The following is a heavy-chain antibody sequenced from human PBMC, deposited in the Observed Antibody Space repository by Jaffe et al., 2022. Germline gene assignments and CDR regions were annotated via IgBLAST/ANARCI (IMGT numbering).Heavy chain of an antibody. J-gene: IGHJ6*03. CDR1: GYSFTSYW. CDR2: IYPGDSDT. V-gene: IGHV5-51*01. D-gene: IGHD3-22*01. Sequence: EVQLVQSGAEVKKPGESLKISCKGSGYSFTSYWIGWVRQMPGKGLEWMGIIYPGDSDTRYSPSFQGQVTISADKSISTAYLQWSSLKASDTAMYYCVRHYYDSSGYPYYYYYYMDVWGKGTTVTVSS. CDR3: VRHYYDSSGYPYYYYYYMDV.